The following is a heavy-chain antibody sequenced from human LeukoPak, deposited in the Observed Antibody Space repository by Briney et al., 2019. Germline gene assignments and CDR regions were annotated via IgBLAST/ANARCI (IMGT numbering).Heavy chain of an antibody. CDR1: GFTFIGYE. V-gene: IGHV3-74*01. D-gene: IGHD2-21*02. J-gene: IGHJ5*01. CDR3: ARELPREVTLDS. Sequence: GGSLRLSCTASGFTFIGYEMHWVRQAPGKGLAWVSRINPDGSRTSYADSVNGRFTISRDNAKNTLSLHMNSLRADDTGVYYCARELPREVTLDSWGQGTLVTVSS. CDR2: INPDGSRT.